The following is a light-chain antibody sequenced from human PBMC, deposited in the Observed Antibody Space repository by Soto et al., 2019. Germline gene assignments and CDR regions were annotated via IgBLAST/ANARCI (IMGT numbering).Light chain of an antibody. Sequence: EIVMTQSPATLSVSPGERATLSCRASQSVSSNLAWYQQTPGQAPRVLIYGSSTRATGIPARFSGSGSGTEFTLTISSLQSEDFAVYYCQQYNTWPRTFGQGTKVEIK. CDR2: GSS. CDR3: QQYNTWPRT. J-gene: IGKJ1*01. V-gene: IGKV3-15*01. CDR1: QSVSSN.